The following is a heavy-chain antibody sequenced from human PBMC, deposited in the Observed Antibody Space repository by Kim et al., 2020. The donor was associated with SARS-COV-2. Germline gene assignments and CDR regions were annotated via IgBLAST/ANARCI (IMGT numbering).Heavy chain of an antibody. V-gene: IGHV3-23*01. CDR1: GFTFSSYA. Sequence: GGSLRLSCAASGFTFSSYAMSWVRQAPGKGLEWVSAISGSGGSTYYADSVKGRFTISRDNSKNTLYLQMNSLRAEDTAVYYCAKESGERMVRGVIPGRSFDYWGQGTLVTVSS. CDR3: AKESGERMVRGVIPGRSFDY. CDR2: ISGSGGST. D-gene: IGHD3-10*01. J-gene: IGHJ4*02.